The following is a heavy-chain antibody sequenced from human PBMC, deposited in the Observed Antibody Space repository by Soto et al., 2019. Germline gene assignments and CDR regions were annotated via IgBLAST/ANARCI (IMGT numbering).Heavy chain of an antibody. J-gene: IGHJ5*02. D-gene: IGHD1-26*01. CDR1: GFTFSSYA. CDR3: AKTPWEKYYSSWFDH. CDR2: MSSDGTNK. Sequence: QVQLVESGGGVVQPGTSLRLSCAASGFTFSSYAVHWVRQAPGEGLEWVAAMSSDGTNKYYADSVKGRFTISRDNSKNTLYLQMNSLGAEDTAVYYCAKTPWEKYYSSWFDHWGQGTLVTVSS. V-gene: IGHV3-30*18.